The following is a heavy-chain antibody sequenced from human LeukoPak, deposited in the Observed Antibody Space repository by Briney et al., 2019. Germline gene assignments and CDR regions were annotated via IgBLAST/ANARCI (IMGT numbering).Heavy chain of an antibody. J-gene: IGHJ6*02. CDR2: TYYRSKWYN. D-gene: IGHD2-15*01. V-gene: IGHV6-1*01. CDR3: ARVPDNVVAYGMDV. Sequence: SQTLSLTCAISGGSVSSNSAAWNWIRQSPSKGLEWLGRTYYRSKWYNDYAVSVKSRITINPDTSKNQFSQQLNSVTPEDTAVYYCARVPDNVVAYGMDVWGQGTTVTVSS. CDR1: GGSVSSNSAA.